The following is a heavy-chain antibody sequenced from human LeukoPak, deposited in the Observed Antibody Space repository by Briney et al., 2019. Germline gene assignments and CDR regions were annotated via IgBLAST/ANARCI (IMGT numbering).Heavy chain of an antibody. V-gene: IGHV4-34*01. CDR2: INHSGST. D-gene: IGHD6-6*01. J-gene: IGHJ4*02. CDR1: GGSSSGYY. Sequence: SETLSLTCAVYGGSSSGYYWSWIRQPPGKGLEWIGEINHSGSTNYNPSLKSRVTISVDTSKNQFSLKLSSVTAADTAVYYCARELSSIAARTYDDYWGQGTLVTVS. CDR3: ARELSSIAARTYDDY.